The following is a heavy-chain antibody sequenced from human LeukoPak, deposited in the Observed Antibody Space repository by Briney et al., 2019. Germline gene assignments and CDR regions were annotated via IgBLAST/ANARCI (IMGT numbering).Heavy chain of an antibody. CDR2: IYYSGST. Sequence: SETLSLTSTVSGGSISSYYWSWIRQPPGKGLEWIGYIYYSGSTNYNPSLKSRVTISVDTSKNQFSLKLSSVTAADTAVYYCARESWIAARPGYYYYMDVWGKGATVTVSS. CDR1: GGSISSYY. J-gene: IGHJ6*03. V-gene: IGHV4-59*01. D-gene: IGHD6-6*01. CDR3: ARESWIAARPGYYYYMDV.